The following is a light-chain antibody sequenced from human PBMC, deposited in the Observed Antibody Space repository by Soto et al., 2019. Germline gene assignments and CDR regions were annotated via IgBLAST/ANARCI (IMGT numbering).Light chain of an antibody. J-gene: IGLJ3*02. CDR2: DVS. CDR1: SSDVGGYNF. V-gene: IGLV2-14*03. CDR3: SSYTSSSTWV. Sequence: QSALTQPASVSGSPGQSITISCTGTSSDVGGYNFVSWYQRYLGKAPKLMIYDVSHRPSGVSNRFSASKSDNTASLTISGLQAEDEADYYCSSYTSSSTWVFGGGTQLTVL.